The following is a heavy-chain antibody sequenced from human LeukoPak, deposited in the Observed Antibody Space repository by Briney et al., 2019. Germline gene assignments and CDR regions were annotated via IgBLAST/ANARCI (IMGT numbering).Heavy chain of an antibody. Sequence: GESLKISCKGSGYSFTSYWIGWVRQMPGKGLEWMGIIYPGDSDTRYSPSFQGQVTIPADKSISTAYLQWSSLKASDTAMYYCARHDDYSNFNEYYFDYWGQGTLVTVSS. CDR1: GYSFTSYW. CDR2: IYPGDSDT. D-gene: IGHD4-11*01. V-gene: IGHV5-51*01. CDR3: ARHDDYSNFNEYYFDY. J-gene: IGHJ4*02.